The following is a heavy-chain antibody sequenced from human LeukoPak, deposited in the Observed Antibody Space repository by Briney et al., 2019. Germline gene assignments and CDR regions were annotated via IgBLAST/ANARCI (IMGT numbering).Heavy chain of an antibody. CDR1: GYTFSDFG. Sequence: ASVKVSCKASGYTFSDFGITWVRQAPGQGVEWMGWIGAYNDNTNYPQKFQGRVTLTTDTSTSTAYMELRSLTSDDTALYYCARAGAAVTMFFDFWGQGTLVTVSS. CDR2: IGAYNDNT. CDR3: ARAGAAVTMFFDF. V-gene: IGHV1-18*01. D-gene: IGHD4-17*01. J-gene: IGHJ4*02.